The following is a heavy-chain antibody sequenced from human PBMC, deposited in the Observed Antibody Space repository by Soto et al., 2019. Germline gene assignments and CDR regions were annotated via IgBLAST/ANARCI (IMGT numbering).Heavy chain of an antibody. CDR2: IYYSGST. Sequence: QVQLQESGPGLVKPSQTLSLTCTVSGGSISSGDYYWSWIRQPPGKGLEWIGYIYYSGSTYYNPSLKIRVTISVDTAKNQFSLKLSSVTAADTAVYYCARGGEYQPHVDYWGQGTLVTVSS. CDR1: GGSISSGDYY. D-gene: IGHD3-10*01. CDR3: ARGGEYQPHVDY. V-gene: IGHV4-30-4*01. J-gene: IGHJ4*02.